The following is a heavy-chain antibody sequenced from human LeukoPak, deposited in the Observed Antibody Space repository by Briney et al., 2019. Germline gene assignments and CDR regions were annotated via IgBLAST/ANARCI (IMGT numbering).Heavy chain of an antibody. CDR3: ATATQPRGYFLH. V-gene: IGHV1-18*01. CDR1: GYTFTTYS. D-gene: IGHD2-2*01. CDR2: ISVNNGGT. Sequence: ASVKVSCKASGYTFTTYSLAGVRQAPGQSLEGMGWISVNNGGTNYAQSFQDRVTLTRDTSTNTAYLELRSLRSDDTAIIYCATATQPRGYFLHWGQGTLVTVSS. J-gene: IGHJ1*01.